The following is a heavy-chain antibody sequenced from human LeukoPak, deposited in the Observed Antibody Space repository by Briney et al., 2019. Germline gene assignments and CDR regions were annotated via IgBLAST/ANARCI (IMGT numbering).Heavy chain of an antibody. CDR3: ARASDDYGDYSESFWFDP. CDR1: GYTFTGYY. D-gene: IGHD4-17*01. Sequence: ASVKVSCKASGYTFTGYYMHWVRQAPGQGLEWMGWINPNSGGTNYAQKFQGRVTMTRDTSISTAYMELSRLRSDDTAVYYCARASDDYGDYSESFWFDPWGQGTLVTVSS. J-gene: IGHJ5*02. CDR2: INPNSGGT. V-gene: IGHV1-2*02.